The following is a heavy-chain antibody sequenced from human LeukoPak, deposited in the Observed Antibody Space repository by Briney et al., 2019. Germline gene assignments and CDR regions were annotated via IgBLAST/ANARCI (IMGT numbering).Heavy chain of an antibody. Sequence: GGSLRLSCAASGFTFSSYWMSWVRQAPGKGLEWVANIKQDGSEKYYVDSVKGRLTIFRDNAKNSLYLQMNSLRAEDTAVYYCARATAMVRRGRSFDYWGQGTLVTVSS. CDR3: ARATAMVRRGRSFDY. D-gene: IGHD5-18*01. V-gene: IGHV3-7*01. J-gene: IGHJ4*02. CDR1: GFTFSSYW. CDR2: IKQDGSEK.